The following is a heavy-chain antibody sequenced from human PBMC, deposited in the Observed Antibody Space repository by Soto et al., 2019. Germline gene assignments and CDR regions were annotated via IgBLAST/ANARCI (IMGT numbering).Heavy chain of an antibody. V-gene: IGHV1-18*01. J-gene: IGHJ6*01. CDR3: AMVDNYVTPTPHDG. CDR2: ISPYTGDT. CDR1: GYIFVNYG. D-gene: IGHD3-16*01. Sequence: QVQLVQSGDEMKKPGASVRVSCKASGYIFVNYGIAWVRKAPGQGLEWMGWISPYTGDTHSASKVQGRLTMATDTSTGTADMGLGSLTSAYTAVYFCAMVDNYVTPTPHDGWGQGTTGTV.